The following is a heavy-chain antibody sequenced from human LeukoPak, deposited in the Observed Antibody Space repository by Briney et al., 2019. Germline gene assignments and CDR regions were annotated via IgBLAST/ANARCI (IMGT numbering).Heavy chain of an antibody. V-gene: IGHV1-69*05. D-gene: IGHD1-26*01. CDR1: GGTFSSYA. CDR3: ARGELLDY. CDR2: IIPIFGTA. J-gene: IGHJ4*02. Sequence: ASVKVSCKASGGTFSSYAISWVRQAPGQGLEWMGGIIPIFGTANYAQKFQGRVTITRDTSASTAYMQLSSLRSEDMAVYYCARGELLDYWGQGTLVTVSS.